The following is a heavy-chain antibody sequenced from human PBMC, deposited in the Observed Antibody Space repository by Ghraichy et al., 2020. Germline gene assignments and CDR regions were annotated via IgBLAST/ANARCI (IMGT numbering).Heavy chain of an antibody. CDR1: GFTFSSYS. J-gene: IGHJ4*02. CDR2: ISSSSSYK. CDR3: SRYGGQPD. Sequence: GGSLRLSCAASGFTFSSYSMNWVRQAPGKGLEWVSYISSSSSYKYYADSVKGRFTISRDNAKNSLYLQMNSLRAEDTAVYYCSRYGGQPDWGQGTLVTVSS. V-gene: IGHV3-21*01. D-gene: IGHD4-23*01.